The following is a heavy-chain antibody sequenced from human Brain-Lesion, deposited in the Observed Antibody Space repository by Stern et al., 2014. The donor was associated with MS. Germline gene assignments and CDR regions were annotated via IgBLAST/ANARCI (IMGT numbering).Heavy chain of an antibody. V-gene: IGHV3-9*01. CDR1: GFTFYDYA. D-gene: IGHD1-14*01. Sequence: EVQLVESGGDLVQPGRSLRLSCAAFGFTFYDYAMPWVRQAPGKGLEWVAGISWYSGNLGYADSVKGRFTTSRDNAYSSLYLQMNSLRPEDTALYYCARDITGSSAYFAYWGQGTLVTVSS. CDR2: ISWYSGNL. CDR3: ARDITGSSAYFAY. J-gene: IGHJ4*02.